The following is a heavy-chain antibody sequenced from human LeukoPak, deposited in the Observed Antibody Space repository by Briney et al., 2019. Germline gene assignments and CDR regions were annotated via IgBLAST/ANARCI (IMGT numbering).Heavy chain of an antibody. D-gene: IGHD2-8*01. CDR3: ARLYRPGPLIDY. CDR2: INYSGST. J-gene: IGHJ4*02. V-gene: IGHV4-34*01. CDR1: GGSFSGSY. Sequence: SETLSLTCAVYGGSFSGSYWSWIRQPPGKGLEWIGEINYSGSTKYSPSLRSRLTISLQTSTNQFSLRLSSVTAADTAVYYCARLYRPGPLIDYWGQGTLVTVSS.